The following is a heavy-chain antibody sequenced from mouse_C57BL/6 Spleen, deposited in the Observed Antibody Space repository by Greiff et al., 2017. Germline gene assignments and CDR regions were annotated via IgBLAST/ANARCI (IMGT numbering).Heavy chain of an antibody. J-gene: IGHJ2*01. CDR2: INPNYGTT. CDR3: ARSGLYYGSSSWYFDY. V-gene: IGHV1-39*01. D-gene: IGHD1-1*01. Sequence: EVKLMESGPELVKPGASVKISCKASGYSFTDYNMNWVKQSNGKSLEWIGVINPNYGTTSYKQKFKGKATLTVDQSSSTAYMQLNSLTSEDSAVYYCARSGLYYGSSSWYFDYWGQGTTLTVSS. CDR1: GYSFTDYN.